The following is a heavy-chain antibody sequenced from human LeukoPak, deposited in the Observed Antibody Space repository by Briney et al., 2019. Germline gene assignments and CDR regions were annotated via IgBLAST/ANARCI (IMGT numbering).Heavy chain of an antibody. J-gene: IGHJ4*02. D-gene: IGHD5-18*01. CDR2: IFHSGIT. Sequence: SGTLSLTCAVSDGSIFSSNWWGWVRQPPGKGLEWIGQIFHSGITSYNPSLKSRVTISVDKSKNQFSLQLTSVTAADTAVYYCARSPTKRVTEDYWGRGTLVTVSS. CDR1: DGSIFSSNW. V-gene: IGHV4-4*02. CDR3: ARSPTKRVTEDY.